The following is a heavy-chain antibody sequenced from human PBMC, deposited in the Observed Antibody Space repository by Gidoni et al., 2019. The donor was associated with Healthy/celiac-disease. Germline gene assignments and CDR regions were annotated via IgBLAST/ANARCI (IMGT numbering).Heavy chain of an antibody. CDR1: GFTFSSHG. D-gene: IGHD6-6*01. CDR2: IRYDGSNK. V-gene: IGHV3-33*01. Sequence: QVQLVESGGGVVQPGRSLRLSCAASGFTFSSHGMHWVSQAPGKGWEGVSVIRYDGSNKYYADSVKGRFTISRDNSKNTLYLQMNSLRAEDTAVYYCARDPTNHPARRGVFSWFDPWGQGTLVTVSS. CDR3: ARDPTNHPARRGVFSWFDP. J-gene: IGHJ5*02.